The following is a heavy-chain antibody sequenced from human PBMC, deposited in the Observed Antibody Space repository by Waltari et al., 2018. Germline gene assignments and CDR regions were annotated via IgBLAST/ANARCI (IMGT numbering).Heavy chain of an antibody. CDR1: GGSFSGYY. CDR3: ASGTRWYPPDDY. J-gene: IGHJ4*02. V-gene: IGHV4-34*01. D-gene: IGHD6-13*01. Sequence: QVQLQQWGAGLLKPSETLSLTCAVYGGSFSGYYWSWIRQPPGKGLEWIGEINHSGSTNYNPSLKSRVTISVDTSKNQFSLKLSSVTAADTAVYYCASGTRWYPPDDYWGQGTLVTVSS. CDR2: INHSGST.